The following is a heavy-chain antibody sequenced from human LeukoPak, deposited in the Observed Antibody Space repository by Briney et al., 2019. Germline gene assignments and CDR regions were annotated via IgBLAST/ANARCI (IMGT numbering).Heavy chain of an antibody. CDR3: ARETTAAGSFDY. D-gene: IGHD6-13*01. CDR2: INPSDGST. V-gene: IGHV1-46*01. Sequence: ASVKVSCKASGYTFTRQYMHWVRQAPGQGLEWMGVINPSDGSTTYAQDFQGRVTLTRDTSTSTVYMELSSLRSEDTAVYYCARETTAAGSFDYWGQGTLVTVSS. J-gene: IGHJ4*02. CDR1: GYTFTRQY.